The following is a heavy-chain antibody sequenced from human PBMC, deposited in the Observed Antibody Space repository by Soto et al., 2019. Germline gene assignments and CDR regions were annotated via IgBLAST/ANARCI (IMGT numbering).Heavy chain of an antibody. CDR1: GYTFTNYG. Sequence: QVQLVQSGAEVKKPGASVKVSCKASGYTFTNYGVSWVRQAPGQGLEWMGWISAYNGNTNYAQKLQGRVTMTTDTSTSTAYMELRSLRSDDAAGYYCARGPTQATTGGVDVWGQGTTVTVSS. CDR3: ARGPTQATTGGVDV. D-gene: IGHD1-1*01. V-gene: IGHV1-18*01. CDR2: ISAYNGNT. J-gene: IGHJ6*02.